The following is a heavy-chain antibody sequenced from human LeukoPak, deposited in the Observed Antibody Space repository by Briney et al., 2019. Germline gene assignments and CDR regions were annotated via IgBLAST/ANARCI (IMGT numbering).Heavy chain of an antibody. Sequence: PSETLSLTCTVSGGSISSYYWSWIRQPPGKGLEWIGEINHSGSTNYNPSLKSRVTISVDTSKNQFSLKLSSVTAADTAVYYCASPIAAAGTGDGAFDIWGQGTMVTVSS. J-gene: IGHJ3*02. CDR3: ASPIAAAGTGDGAFDI. CDR1: GGSISSYY. D-gene: IGHD6-13*01. CDR2: INHSGST. V-gene: IGHV4-34*01.